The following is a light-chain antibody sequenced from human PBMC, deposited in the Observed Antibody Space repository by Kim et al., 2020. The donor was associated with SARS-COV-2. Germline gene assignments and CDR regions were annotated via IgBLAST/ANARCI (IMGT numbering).Light chain of an antibody. V-gene: IGLV2-8*01. J-gene: IGLJ2*01. CDR1: SSDVGAYDY. CDR2: EVN. Sequence: QSALTQPPSASGSPGQSVTISCTGTSSDVGAYDYVCWYQQHPGKAPKLMIYEVNKRPSGVPDRFSGSKSGNTASLTVSGLQAEDEADYYCSSYAGSNRGVFGGGTQLTVL. CDR3: SSYAGSNRGV.